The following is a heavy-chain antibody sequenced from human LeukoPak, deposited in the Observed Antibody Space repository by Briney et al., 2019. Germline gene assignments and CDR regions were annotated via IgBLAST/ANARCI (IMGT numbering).Heavy chain of an antibody. Sequence: SQTLSLTCAFSGDSLSSNGASWNWIRQSPSRGLEWLGRTYYRSQQWHSDYAPSVKGRITLNPDTSKNQFSLQLNSMTPEDTAVYYCGRETDFGVVTNWGQGTLVTVSS. CDR1: GDSLSSNGAS. V-gene: IGHV6-1*01. J-gene: IGHJ4*02. CDR3: GRETDFGVVTN. D-gene: IGHD3-3*01. CDR2: TYYRSQQWHS.